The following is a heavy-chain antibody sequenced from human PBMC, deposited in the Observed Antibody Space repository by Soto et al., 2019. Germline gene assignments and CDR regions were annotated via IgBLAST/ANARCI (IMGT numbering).Heavy chain of an antibody. V-gene: IGHV1-3*01. CDR2: INAGNGNT. D-gene: IGHD2-15*01. CDR3: ARSGVSGQEYYYYYYYMDV. Sequence: ASVKVSCKASGYTFTSYAMHWVRQAPGQRLEWMGWINAGNGNTKYSQKFQGRVTMTRDTSTSTVYMELSSLRSEDTAVYYCARSGVSGQEYYYYYYYMDVWGKGTTVTVSS. J-gene: IGHJ6*03. CDR1: GYTFTSYA.